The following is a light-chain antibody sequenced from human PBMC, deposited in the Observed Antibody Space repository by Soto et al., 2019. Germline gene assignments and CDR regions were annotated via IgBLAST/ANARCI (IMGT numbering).Light chain of an antibody. CDR2: GAS. J-gene: IGKJ5*01. V-gene: IGKV3-20*01. CDR3: QQYGSAPIT. Sequence: ELVLTQSPGTLSFSPGERATLSCRASQSVSSSYLAWYQQKHGQAPRLLIYGASSRATGLPDRFSGSGSGTDFTLTISSLEPEDFAVYDCQQYGSAPITFGQGTRLEIK. CDR1: QSVSSSY.